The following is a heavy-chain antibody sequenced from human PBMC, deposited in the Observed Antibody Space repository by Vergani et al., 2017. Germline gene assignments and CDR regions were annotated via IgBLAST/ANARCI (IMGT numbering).Heavy chain of an antibody. CDR2: ISGSGGST. V-gene: IGHV3-23*01. J-gene: IGHJ6*02. CDR1: GFTFNHYA. CDR3: AKANPRNSGYDYLYYYHAMDG. Sequence: EVQLLESGGDSVQPGGSLRLSCAASGFTFNHYAMNWVRQAPGKGLEWVSGISGSGGSTYYAGSVKGRFTISRDSSKNTLYLQMNSLSAGDTAVYYCAKANPRNSGYDYLYYYHAMDGWGQGTTVTVS. D-gene: IGHD5-12*01.